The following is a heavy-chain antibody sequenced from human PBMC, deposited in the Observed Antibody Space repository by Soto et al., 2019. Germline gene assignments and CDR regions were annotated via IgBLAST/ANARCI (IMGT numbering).Heavy chain of an antibody. Sequence: QVHLVESGGGVVQPGRSLRLSCAASGFVFSDYGIHWVRQPPGKGLEWVALISYDGDIKYYADSVKGRFTICRDNSRKTVYLQMNSRRLEDAALYYCAKDSVAAIDYWGQGTLVTVSS. CDR2: ISYDGDIK. D-gene: IGHD6-13*01. V-gene: IGHV3-30*18. J-gene: IGHJ4*02. CDR1: GFVFSDYG. CDR3: AKDSVAAIDY.